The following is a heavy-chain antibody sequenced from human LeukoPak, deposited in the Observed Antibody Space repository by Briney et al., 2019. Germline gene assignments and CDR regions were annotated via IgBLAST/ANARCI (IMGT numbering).Heavy chain of an antibody. J-gene: IGHJ4*02. D-gene: IGHD4-17*01. V-gene: IGHV4-4*07. CDR1: GGSISSYY. CDR2: MYTSGST. Sequence: SETLSLTCSVSGGSISSYYWSWIRQPAGKQPEWIGRMYTSGSTYYNPSLKSRVTMSADTSKNQFSLKLTSVTAADTSVYYCARVGGPGGDYGTIDSWGQGTLVTVSS. CDR3: ARVGGPGGDYGTIDS.